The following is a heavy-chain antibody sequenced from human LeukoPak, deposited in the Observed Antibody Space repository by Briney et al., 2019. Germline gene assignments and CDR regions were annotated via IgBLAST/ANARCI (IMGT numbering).Heavy chain of an antibody. CDR1: GFTFSSYA. Sequence: GGSLRLSCAASGFTFSSYAMSWVRQAPGKGLGWVSAISGSGGSTYYADSVKGRFTISRDNSKNTLYLQMNSLRAEDTAVYYCAKVRASSGYTFFDYWGQGTLVTVSS. J-gene: IGHJ4*02. D-gene: IGHD3-22*01. CDR2: ISGSGGST. CDR3: AKVRASSGYTFFDY. V-gene: IGHV3-23*01.